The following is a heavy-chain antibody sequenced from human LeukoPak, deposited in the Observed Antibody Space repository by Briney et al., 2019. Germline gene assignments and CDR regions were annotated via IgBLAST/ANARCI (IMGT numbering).Heavy chain of an antibody. CDR2: ISYDGSNK. V-gene: IGHV3-30-3*01. CDR3: AREIIAVAESGA. Sequence: PGGSLRLSCAASGFTFSSYAMHWVRQAPGKGLEWAAIISYDGSNKYYADSVEGRFTISRDNSKNTLYLQMNSLRAEDTAVYYCAREIIAVAESGAWGQGTLVTVSS. D-gene: IGHD6-19*01. J-gene: IGHJ5*02. CDR1: GFTFSSYA.